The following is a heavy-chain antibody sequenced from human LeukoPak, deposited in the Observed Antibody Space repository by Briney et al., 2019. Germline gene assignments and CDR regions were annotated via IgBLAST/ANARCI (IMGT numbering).Heavy chain of an antibody. CDR2: INHSGTT. Sequence: SETLSLTCAVYGGSFSDYYWSWIRQPPGKGLEWIGEINHSGTTNYSPSLKSRVSISVDTSKNQFSLKLNSVTAADAAMYYCASHYSSGSYRFTGSYDSWGQGMLVNVSS. V-gene: IGHV4-34*01. D-gene: IGHD3-16*02. CDR3: ASHYSSGSYRFTGSYDS. CDR1: GGSFSDYY. J-gene: IGHJ4*02.